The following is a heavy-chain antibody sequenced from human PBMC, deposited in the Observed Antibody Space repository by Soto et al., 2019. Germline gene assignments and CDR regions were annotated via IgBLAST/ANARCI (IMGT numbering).Heavy chain of an antibody. CDR1: GGSISSYY. CDR2: IYYSGST. CDR3: ARHYCGGGGCYYFDY. J-gene: IGHJ4*02. V-gene: IGHV4-59*08. Sequence: QVRLQESGPGLVKSLETLSLTCTVSGGSISSYYWSWIRQPPGTGLEWIGYIYYSGSTNYNPSLKSRVTISVDTSKNQFSLKLTSVTAADTAVYYCARHYCGGGGCYYFDYWGQGTLVTVSS. D-gene: IGHD2-15*01.